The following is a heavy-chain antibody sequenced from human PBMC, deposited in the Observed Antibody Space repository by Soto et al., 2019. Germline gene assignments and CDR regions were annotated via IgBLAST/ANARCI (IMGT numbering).Heavy chain of an antibody. CDR2: ITVYNGRT. V-gene: IGHV1-18*01. CDR1: DYIFTSYG. J-gene: IGHJ4*02. CDR3: ARDKGPFGYSGYSLDY. Sequence: ASVKVSCKASDYIFTSYGISWVRQAPGQGLEWMGWITVYNGRTNYAQKFQARVSMTTDTPTSTAYMELRSLRSDDTAVYYCARDKGPFGYSGYSLDYWGQGTQVTVSS. D-gene: IGHD5-12*01.